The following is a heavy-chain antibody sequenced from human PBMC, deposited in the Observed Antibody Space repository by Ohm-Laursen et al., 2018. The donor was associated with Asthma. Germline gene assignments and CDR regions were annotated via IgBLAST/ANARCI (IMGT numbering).Heavy chain of an antibody. CDR3: ARDGYSSGWYDY. V-gene: IGHV1-69*01. D-gene: IGHD6-19*01. CDR1: GGTFSMDG. Sequence: SSVKVSCKASGGTFSMDGISWVRQAPGEGLEWMGGIIPSFGTANYAQKFHGRLTIYADESTSTTYMELSSLRSDDSAVYYCARDGYSSGWYDYWGQGTLVTVSS. J-gene: IGHJ4*02. CDR2: IIPSFGTA.